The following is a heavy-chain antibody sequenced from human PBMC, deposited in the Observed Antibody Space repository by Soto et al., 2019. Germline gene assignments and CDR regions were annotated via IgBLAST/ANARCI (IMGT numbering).Heavy chain of an antibody. CDR1: GYTFTSYD. CDR3: TAGKLYPSLDFDY. J-gene: IGHJ4*02. D-gene: IGHD2-8*01. CDR2: MNPNSGNT. V-gene: IGHV1-8*01. Sequence: ASVKVSCKASGYTFTSYDINWVRQATGQGLEWMGWMNPNSGNTGYAQKFQGRVTMTRNTSISTGYMELSSLKTEDTAVYYCTAGKLYPSLDFDYWGQGTLVTVSS.